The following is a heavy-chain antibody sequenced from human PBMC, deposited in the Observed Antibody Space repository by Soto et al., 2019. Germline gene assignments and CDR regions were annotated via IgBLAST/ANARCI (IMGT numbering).Heavy chain of an antibody. D-gene: IGHD5-12*01. J-gene: IGHJ4*02. CDR3: ARDHAIGGYVFGFDY. Sequence: GGSLRLSCAASGFTFSSYAMHWVRQAPGKGLEWVAVISYDGSNKYYADSVKGRFTISRDNSKNTLYLQMNSLRAEDTAVYYCARDHAIGGYVFGFDYWGQGTLVTVSS. CDR2: ISYDGSNK. CDR1: GFTFSSYA. V-gene: IGHV3-30-3*01.